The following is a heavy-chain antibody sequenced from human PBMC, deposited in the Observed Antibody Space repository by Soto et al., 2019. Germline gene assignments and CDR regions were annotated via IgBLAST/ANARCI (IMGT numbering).Heavy chain of an antibody. J-gene: IGHJ6*02. V-gene: IGHV1-69*12. CDR2: IIPIFGTA. D-gene: IGHD3-22*01. CDR1: GGTFSRYG. Sequence: QVQLVQSGAEVKKPGSPVKVSCKASGGTFSRYGISWVRQAPGQGLEWMGGIIPIFGTANYAQKFQGRVTITADESTSTAYMELSSLRSEDTGVYYCARARNDNYYYGMDVWGQGTTVTVSS. CDR3: ARARNDNYYYGMDV.